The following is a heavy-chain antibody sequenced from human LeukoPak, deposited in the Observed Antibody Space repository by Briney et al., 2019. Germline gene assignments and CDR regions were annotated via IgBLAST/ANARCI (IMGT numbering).Heavy chain of an antibody. V-gene: IGHV4-34*01. Sequence: SETLSLTCTVSGGSISNYFWTWIRQPPGKGLEWIGEINHSGSTNYNPSLKSRVTISVDTSKNQFSLKLSSVTAADTAVYYCAYSSGYQQHWGQGTLVTVSS. D-gene: IGHD3-22*01. CDR3: AYSSGYQQH. CDR1: GGSISNYF. J-gene: IGHJ1*01. CDR2: INHSGST.